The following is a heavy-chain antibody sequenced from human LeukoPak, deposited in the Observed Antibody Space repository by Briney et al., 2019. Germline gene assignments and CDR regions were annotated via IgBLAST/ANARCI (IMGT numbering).Heavy chain of an antibody. CDR3: ARVWQNYYYLDV. Sequence: AETLYLTCTAPDGSIISYSWSWIGQPPGRGLEWIGNNYDSESTHYKTSLKSRVTISVDTSKNQFYLRLKSVTAADTAVYYCARVWQNYYYLDVWGKGTPVTVSS. J-gene: IGHJ6*03. V-gene: IGHV4-59*01. CDR1: DGSIISYS. CDR2: NYDSEST. D-gene: IGHD3-16*01.